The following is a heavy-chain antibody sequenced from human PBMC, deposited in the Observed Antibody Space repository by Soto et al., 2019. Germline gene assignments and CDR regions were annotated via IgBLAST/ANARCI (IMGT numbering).Heavy chain of an antibody. CDR3: ARDRVKQLSMYEFDY. CDR1: GGTFSSYA. V-gene: IGHV1-69*13. J-gene: IGHJ4*02. Sequence: GASVKVSCKASGGTFSSYAISWVRQAPGQGLEWMGGIIPIFGTANYAQKFQGRVTITADESTSTAYMELSSLRSEDTAVYYCARDRVKQLSMYEFDYWGQGTLVTGSS. D-gene: IGHD6-13*01. CDR2: IIPIFGTA.